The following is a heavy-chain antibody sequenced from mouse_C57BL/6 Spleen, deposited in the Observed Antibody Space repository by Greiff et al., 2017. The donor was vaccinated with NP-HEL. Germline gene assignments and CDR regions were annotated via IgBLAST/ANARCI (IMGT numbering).Heavy chain of an antibody. D-gene: IGHD2-4*01. CDR3: TGGGLRPFAY. Sequence: EVKLEESGGGLVQPGGSMKLSCVASGFTFSNYWMNWVRQSPEKGLEWVAQIRLKSDNYATHYAESVKGRFTISRDDSKSSVYLQMNNLRAEDTGIYYCTGGGLRPFAYWGQGTLVTVSA. CDR1: GFTFSNYW. V-gene: IGHV6-3*01. J-gene: IGHJ3*01. CDR2: IRLKSDNYAT.